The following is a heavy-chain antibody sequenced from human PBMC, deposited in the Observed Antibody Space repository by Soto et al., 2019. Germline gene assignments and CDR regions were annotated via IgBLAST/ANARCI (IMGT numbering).Heavy chain of an antibody. CDR3: ARGSSGYISSWYYFDY. D-gene: IGHD6-13*01. CDR2: ISGIGGST. Sequence: PGGSLRLSCAASGFTFTDYAFSWVRQAPGKGLEWVATISGIGGSTYLADSVKGRLSIPRDNSKNTVSLLMNSLRAEDTAVYFCARGSSGYISSWYYFDYWGRGTLVTVSS. CDR1: GFTFTDYA. J-gene: IGHJ4*02. V-gene: IGHV3-23*01.